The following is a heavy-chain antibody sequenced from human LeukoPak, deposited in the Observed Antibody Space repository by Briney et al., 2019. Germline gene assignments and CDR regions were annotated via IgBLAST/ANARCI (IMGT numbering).Heavy chain of an antibody. J-gene: IGHJ4*02. CDR3: ARDYYDGSAYYSYYEY. Sequence: TSETLSLTCTVSSGSISSYYWSWIRQPPGKELEWIGYIHYSGSTNYNPSLKSRVTMSVDTSKNQFSLKLTSVTAADTAVYYCARDYYDGSAYYSYYEYWGQGTLVTVSS. CDR1: SGSISSYY. CDR2: IHYSGST. D-gene: IGHD3-22*01. V-gene: IGHV4-59*01.